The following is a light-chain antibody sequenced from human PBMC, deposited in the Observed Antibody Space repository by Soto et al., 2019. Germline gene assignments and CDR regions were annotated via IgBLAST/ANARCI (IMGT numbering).Light chain of an antibody. CDR1: QSAGNF. V-gene: IGKV3-11*01. J-gene: IGKJ5*01. Sequence: EIVTTQSPATLSVSPVETASLSCRSSQSAGNFLAWYQQKPGQAPRLLIYDASSRATDTPARFSGSGSGTDFTLTITNLEPEDLAVYYCQQRSDWPLITFGQGTRLEI. CDR3: QQRSDWPLIT. CDR2: DAS.